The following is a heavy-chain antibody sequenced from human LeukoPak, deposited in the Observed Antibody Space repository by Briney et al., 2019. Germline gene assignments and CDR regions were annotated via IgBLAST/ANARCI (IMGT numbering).Heavy chain of an antibody. CDR3: ARARGSGGWHEY. CDR2: IYYSGST. CDR1: GGSISSYY. V-gene: IGHV4-59*01. Sequence: PSETLSLTCTVSGGSISSYYWSWIRQPPGKGLEWIGYIYYSGSTNYNPSLQSRVTISVDTSRSQFSLKLNSVTAADTAVYYCARARGSGGWHEYWGQGTLVTVPS. D-gene: IGHD6-19*01. J-gene: IGHJ4*02.